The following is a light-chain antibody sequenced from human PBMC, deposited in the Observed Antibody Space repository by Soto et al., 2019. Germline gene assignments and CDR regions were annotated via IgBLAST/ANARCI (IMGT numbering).Light chain of an antibody. CDR1: QSVSSSY. CDR3: QQYGSSSWT. CDR2: GAS. J-gene: IGKJ1*01. Sequence: EILLTQSPGTLSLSPGERATLSCRASQSVSSSYLAWYQQKPGQAPRLLIYGASRRATGIPDRFSGSGSGTDFTLTISRLEPEDFAVYYCQQYGSSSWTFGQGTKVDIK. V-gene: IGKV3-20*01.